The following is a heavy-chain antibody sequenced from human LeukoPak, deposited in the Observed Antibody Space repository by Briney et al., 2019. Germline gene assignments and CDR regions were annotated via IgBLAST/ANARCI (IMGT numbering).Heavy chain of an antibody. J-gene: IGHJ4*02. CDR3: ARDWSHRCFDY. V-gene: IGHV3-53*01. CDR2: IYAGGST. D-gene: IGHD3-3*01. Sequence: GGSLRLSCEASGFTFSNNYMSWVRQAPGRGLEWVSVIYAGGSTYYADSVKGRFTISRDNSKNTLYLQMNSLRTEDTAVYYCARDWSHRCFDYWGQGTLVTVSS. CDR1: GFTFSNNY.